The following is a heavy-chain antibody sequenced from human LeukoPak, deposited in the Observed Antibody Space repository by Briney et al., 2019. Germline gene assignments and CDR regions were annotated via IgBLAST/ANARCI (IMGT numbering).Heavy chain of an antibody. Sequence: GGSLRLSCAVSGFTLSSYWMHWARQVPGKGLVWVSRINSDGRSTSYADSVKGRFTISRDNAKNTLYLQMNSLRAEDTAVYYCARDYDILTGYYLFDYWGQGTLVTVSS. V-gene: IGHV3-74*01. CDR2: INSDGRST. J-gene: IGHJ4*02. CDR3: ARDYDILTGYYLFDY. CDR1: GFTLSSYW. D-gene: IGHD3-9*01.